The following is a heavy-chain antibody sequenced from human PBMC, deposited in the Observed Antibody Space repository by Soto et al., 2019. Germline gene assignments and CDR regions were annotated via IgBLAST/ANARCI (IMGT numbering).Heavy chain of an antibody. CDR1: GYTFTGYY. Sequence: QVQLVQSGAEVKKPGASVRVSCKASGYTFTGYYLHWVRQAPGQGPEYMGWIHPDRGGTDYAQRFQGRVTMTRDTSIRTAFMDLSSLKLDHTAVYYCARDQWFGVSSSGAIDYWGQGTLVTVSS. J-gene: IGHJ4*02. CDR2: IHPDRGGT. V-gene: IGHV1-2*02. D-gene: IGHD3-10*01. CDR3: ARDQWFGVSSSGAIDY.